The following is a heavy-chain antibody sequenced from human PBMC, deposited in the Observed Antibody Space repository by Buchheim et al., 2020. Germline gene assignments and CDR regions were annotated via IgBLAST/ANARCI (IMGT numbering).Heavy chain of an antibody. Sequence: QVQLQESGPGLVKPSQTLSLTCAISGDSVSSNSVTWNWIRQSPSRGLEWLGKTFYRSKWNNDYAVSVKSRITINPDKSKNQVSLQLNSVTPEDTAVYYCARRFRAAAGNWFDPWGQGTL. V-gene: IGHV6-1*01. D-gene: IGHD6-13*01. CDR1: GDSVSSNSVT. CDR3: ARRFRAAAGNWFDP. CDR2: TFYRSKWNN. J-gene: IGHJ5*02.